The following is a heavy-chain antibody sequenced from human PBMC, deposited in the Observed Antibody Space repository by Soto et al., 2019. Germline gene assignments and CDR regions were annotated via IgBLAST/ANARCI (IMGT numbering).Heavy chain of an antibody. D-gene: IGHD1-26*01. Sequence: EVQLLESGGGLVQPGGSLRLCCAASGFTFSSYAMSWVRQAPGKGLEWVSAFSGSGDNTYYADSVKGRFTISRDNSKNSVHLQMSSLRAEETAVLYRAKGRGSGGDGVNAFDIWGQGAMVTVSS. V-gene: IGHV3-23*01. CDR1: GFTFSSYA. J-gene: IGHJ3*02. CDR2: FSGSGDNT. CDR3: AKGRGSGGDGVNAFDI.